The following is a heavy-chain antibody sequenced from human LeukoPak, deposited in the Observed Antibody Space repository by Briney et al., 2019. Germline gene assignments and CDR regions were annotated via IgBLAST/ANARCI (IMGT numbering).Heavy chain of an antibody. V-gene: IGHV3-48*03. CDR1: GFTFSSYE. J-gene: IGHJ6*04. Sequence: GGSLRLSCAASGFTFSSYEMNWVRQAPGKGLEWVSYISSSGSTIYYADSVKGRFTISRDNAKNSLYLRMNSLRAEDTAVYDCAELGITMIGGVWGKGTTVTISS. CDR2: ISSSGSTI. CDR3: AELGITMIGGV. D-gene: IGHD3-10*02.